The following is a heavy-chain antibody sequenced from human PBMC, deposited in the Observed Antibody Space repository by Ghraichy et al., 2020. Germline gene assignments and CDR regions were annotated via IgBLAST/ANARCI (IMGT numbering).Heavy chain of an antibody. CDR3: AIDPRRWPLTLEFDY. CDR1: GFTFSSYG. V-gene: IGHV3-30*03. CDR2: ISYDGSNK. Sequence: GGSLRLSCAASGFTFSSYGMHWVRQAPGKGLEWVAVISYDGSNKYYADSVKGRFTISRDNSKNTLYLQMNSLRAEDTAVYYCAIDPRRWPLTLEFDYWGQGTLVTVSS. J-gene: IGHJ4*02. D-gene: IGHD4-23*01.